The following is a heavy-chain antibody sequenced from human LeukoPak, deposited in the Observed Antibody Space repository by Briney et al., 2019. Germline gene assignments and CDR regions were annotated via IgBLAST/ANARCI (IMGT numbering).Heavy chain of an antibody. D-gene: IGHD2-15*01. CDR2: ISSSSSYI. CDR1: GFTFRSYS. V-gene: IGHV3-21*01. J-gene: IGHJ6*02. CDR3: ARPSRYCSGGSCYFYYYYYGMDV. Sequence: PGGSLRLSCAAPGFTFRSYSMNWVRQAPGKGLEWVSSISSSSSYIYYADSVKGGFTISRDNAKNSLYLQINSLRAGDTAVYYCARPSRYCSGGSCYFYYYYYGMDVWGQGTTVTVSS.